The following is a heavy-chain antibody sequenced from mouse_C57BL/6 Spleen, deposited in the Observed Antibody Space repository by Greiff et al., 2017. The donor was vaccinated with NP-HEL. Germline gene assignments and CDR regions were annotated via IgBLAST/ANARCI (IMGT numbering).Heavy chain of an antibody. CDR1: GYAFSSYW. CDR2: IYPGDGDT. CDR3: ARRGNYYGEEY. V-gene: IGHV1-80*01. Sequence: QVQLKESGAELVKPGASVKISCKASGYAFSSYWMNWVKQRPGKGLEWIGQIYPGDGDTNYNGKFKGKATLTADKSSSTAYMQLSSLTSEDSAVYFCARRGNYYGEEYWGQGTTLTVSS. D-gene: IGHD1-1*01. J-gene: IGHJ2*01.